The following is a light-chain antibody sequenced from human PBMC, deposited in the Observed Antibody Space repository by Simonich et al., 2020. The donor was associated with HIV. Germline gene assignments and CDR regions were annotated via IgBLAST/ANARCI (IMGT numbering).Light chain of an antibody. CDR1: QDISNF. V-gene: IGKV1-33*01. CDR2: EAS. Sequence: DIQMTQSPSSLSASVGDRVTITCQASQDISNFLNWYQQKPGEAPKFLCYEASYLETGVPSRFSGSGSGTDFTFTISSLQPEDIATYYCQQNGNLPYTFGQGTKVEIK. J-gene: IGKJ2*01. CDR3: QQNGNLPYT.